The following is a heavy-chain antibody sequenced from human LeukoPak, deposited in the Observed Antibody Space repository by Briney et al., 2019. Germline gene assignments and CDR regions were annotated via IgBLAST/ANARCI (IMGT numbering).Heavy chain of an antibody. D-gene: IGHD4-17*01. Sequence: GGSLRLSCAASGFTFSNYWMGWVRQAPGKRPEWVANMNIDGSEKYYADSVKGRFSISRDNARNSVYLQMNSLRAEDTAVYYCARVIDYGDLLFDYWGQGTLVTVSS. V-gene: IGHV3-7*01. J-gene: IGHJ4*02. CDR3: ARVIDYGDLLFDY. CDR2: MNIDGSEK. CDR1: GFTFSNYW.